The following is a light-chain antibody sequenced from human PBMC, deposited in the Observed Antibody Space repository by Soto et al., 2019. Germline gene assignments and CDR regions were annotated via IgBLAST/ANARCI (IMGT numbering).Light chain of an antibody. Sequence: EIVLTQSPGTLSLSPGERATLSCRASQSLGSRYLAWYQQKPGQAPRLLIYGASNRATGVPDRFSGSGSGTDFTLTISRLEPEDFVVYSCQQYDSSPYTFGQGTKVDIK. CDR2: GAS. V-gene: IGKV3-20*01. J-gene: IGKJ2*01. CDR1: QSLGSRY. CDR3: QQYDSSPYT.